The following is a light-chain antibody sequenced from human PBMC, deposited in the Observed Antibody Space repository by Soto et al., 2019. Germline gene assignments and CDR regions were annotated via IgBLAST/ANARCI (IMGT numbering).Light chain of an antibody. CDR1: SSDVGGYNY. V-gene: IGLV2-14*01. J-gene: IGLJ3*02. CDR2: AVS. CDR3: CSYTATRTVV. Sequence: QSALTQPPSAAGSPGQSITIACTGTSSDVGGYNYVSWYQPHPGKAPRLVIYAVSIRPPAVSDRFSGTTSGNTASLTISGLQAEDAADYYCCSYTATRTVVFGAGTKLTVL.